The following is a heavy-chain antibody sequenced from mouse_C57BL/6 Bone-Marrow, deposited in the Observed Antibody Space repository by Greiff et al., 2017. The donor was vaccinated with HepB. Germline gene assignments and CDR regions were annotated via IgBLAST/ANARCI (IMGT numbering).Heavy chain of an antibody. CDR3: TRGWGYFDV. Sequence: VKLQESGAELVRPGASVTLSCKASGYTFTDYEMHWVKQTPVHGLEWIGAIDPETGGTAYNQKFKGKAILTADKSSSTAYMELRSLTSEDSAVYYCTRGWGYFDVWGTGTTVTVSS. D-gene: IGHD2-3*01. J-gene: IGHJ1*03. CDR1: GYTFTDYE. CDR2: IDPETGGT. V-gene: IGHV1-15*01.